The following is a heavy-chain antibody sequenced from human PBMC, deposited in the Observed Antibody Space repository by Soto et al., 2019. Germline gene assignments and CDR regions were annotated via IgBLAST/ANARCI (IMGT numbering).Heavy chain of an antibody. CDR2: IYYSGST. CDR3: ARGGYCSSTSCDGGPYMDV. V-gene: IGHV4-59*01. CDR1: GGSISSYY. J-gene: IGHJ6*03. D-gene: IGHD2-2*03. Sequence: PSETLSLTCTVSGGSISSYYWSWIRQPPGKGLEWIGYIYYSGSTNYNPSLKSRVTISVDTSKNQFSLKLSSVTAADTAVYYCARGGYCSSTSCDGGPYMDVWGKGTTVTVSS.